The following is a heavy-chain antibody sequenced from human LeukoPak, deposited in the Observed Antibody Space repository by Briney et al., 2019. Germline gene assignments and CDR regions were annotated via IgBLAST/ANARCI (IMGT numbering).Heavy chain of an antibody. CDR3: ASARFLEWLPPYYYMDV. CDR2: IYTSGST. D-gene: IGHD3-3*01. V-gene: IGHV4-61*02. CDR1: GGSISSGSYY. Sequence: PSQTLSLTCTVSGGSISSGSYYWSWIRQPAGKGLEWIGRIYTSGSTNYNPSLKSRVTISVDTSKNQFSLKLSSVTAADTAVYYCASARFLEWLPPYYYMDVWGKGTTVTVSS. J-gene: IGHJ6*03.